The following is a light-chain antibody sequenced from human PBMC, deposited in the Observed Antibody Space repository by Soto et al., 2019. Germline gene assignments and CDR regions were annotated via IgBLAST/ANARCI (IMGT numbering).Light chain of an antibody. CDR3: SSYTSSSFYV. CDR2: EVS. V-gene: IGLV2-14*01. Sequence: SVLTQPASVSGSPGQSIAISCTGTSSDFGGYNYVSWYQQHPGKAPKLMIYEVSNRPSGVSNRFSGSKSGNTASLTISGLQAEDEADYYCSSYTSSSFYVFGTGTKVTDL. CDR1: SSDFGGYNY. J-gene: IGLJ1*01.